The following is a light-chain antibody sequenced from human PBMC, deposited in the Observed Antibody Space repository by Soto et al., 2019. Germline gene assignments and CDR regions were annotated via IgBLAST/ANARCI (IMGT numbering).Light chain of an antibody. J-gene: IGKJ5*01. CDR3: QQSFKTPLA. Sequence: EIQMTQSLSSLSESVGDRVTITCRASQSISSYVNWYQQKPGKAPRLLISAASTLQSGVPSRFSGGGSGTDFTLTISSLQPEDFATYYCQQSFKTPLAFGQGTRLEIK. V-gene: IGKV1-39*01. CDR2: AAS. CDR1: QSISSY.